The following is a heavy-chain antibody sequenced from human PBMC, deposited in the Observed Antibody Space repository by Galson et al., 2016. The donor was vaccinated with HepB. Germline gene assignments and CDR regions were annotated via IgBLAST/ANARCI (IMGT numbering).Heavy chain of an antibody. J-gene: IGHJ4*02. V-gene: IGHV1-2*02. Sequence: SVKVSCKASGYTFTGYSIFWVRQAPGQGLEWLGWINPNSGGTKYAQRFQGRLTLTRDTAFSTAYMELSRLRSDDTAVYFCAREVAIDCNGGSCRGDDYWGQGTLVTVSS. CDR1: GYTFTGYS. D-gene: IGHD2-15*01. CDR3: AREVAIDCNGGSCRGDDY. CDR2: INPNSGGT.